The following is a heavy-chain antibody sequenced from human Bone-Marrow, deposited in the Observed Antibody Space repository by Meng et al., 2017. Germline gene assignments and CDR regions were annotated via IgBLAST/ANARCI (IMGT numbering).Heavy chain of an antibody. V-gene: IGHV3-7*01. CDR3: ASSAAAPGND. CDR2: IEHDGSAK. CDR1: GLPFNKYW. J-gene: IGHJ4*02. Sequence: GGSLRLSCAVSGLPFNKYWMSWVRQAPGKGLEWVANIEHDGSAKFYVDSVKGRFTISRDNAKNSLFLQMSSLRAEDTAMYYCASSAAAPGNDWGQGTLVTVSS. D-gene: IGHD6-13*01.